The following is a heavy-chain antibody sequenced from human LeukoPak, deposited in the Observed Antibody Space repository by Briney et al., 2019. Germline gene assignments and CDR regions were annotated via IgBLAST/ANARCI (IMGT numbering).Heavy chain of an antibody. CDR1: GYSISSGYY. Sequence: PSETLSLTCTVSGYSISSGYYWGWIRQPPGKGLEWIGSIYHSGSTYYNPSLKSRVTISVDTSKNQFSLKLSSVTAADTAVYYCARDDDDSSGYTSNWGQGTLVTVSS. D-gene: IGHD3-22*01. CDR3: ARDDDDSSGYTSN. J-gene: IGHJ4*02. V-gene: IGHV4-38-2*02. CDR2: IYHSGST.